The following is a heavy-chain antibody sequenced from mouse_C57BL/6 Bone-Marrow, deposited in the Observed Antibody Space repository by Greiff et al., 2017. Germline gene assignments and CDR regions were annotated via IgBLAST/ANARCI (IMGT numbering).Heavy chain of an antibody. Sequence: QVHVKQPGAELVKPGASVKLSCKASGYTFTSYWMQWVKQRPGQGLEWIGEIDPSDSYTNYNQKFKGKATLTVYTSSSTAYMQLSSLTSEDSAVYYCARTSFWGQGTLVTVSA. CDR1: GYTFTSYW. J-gene: IGHJ3*01. CDR3: ARTSF. V-gene: IGHV1-50*01. CDR2: IDPSDSYT. D-gene: IGHD1-2*01.